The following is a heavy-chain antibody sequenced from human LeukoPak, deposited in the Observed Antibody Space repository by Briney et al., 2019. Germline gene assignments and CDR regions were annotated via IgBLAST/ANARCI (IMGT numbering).Heavy chain of an antibody. V-gene: IGHV2-70*04. J-gene: IGHJ4*02. CDR3: ATLGYDFDY. D-gene: IGHD5-12*01. CDR1: GFSLSTSGMR. Sequence: SGPALVKPTPTLTLTCTFSGFSLSTSGMRVSWIRQPPGKALEWLALIDWDDDKFYSTSLKTRLTISKDTSKNQVVLTMTNMDPVDTATYYCATLGYDFDYWGQGTLVTVSS. CDR2: IDWDDDK.